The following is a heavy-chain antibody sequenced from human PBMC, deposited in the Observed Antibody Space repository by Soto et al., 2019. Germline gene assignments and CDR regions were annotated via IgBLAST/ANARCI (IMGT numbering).Heavy chain of an antibody. CDR1: GDSISSSSHY. Sequence: SETLSLTCTVSGDSISSSSHYWGWIRQPPGAGLEWIGTIYYTGSTYYNPSLEGRVSMSIDTSTNQLSLTLSFVTAADTAVYYCARHSAYFFDSGSYFRNWFDPWGQGTQVTGLL. D-gene: IGHD3-10*01. CDR2: IYYTGST. CDR3: ARHSAYFFDSGSYFRNWFDP. V-gene: IGHV4-39*01. J-gene: IGHJ5*02.